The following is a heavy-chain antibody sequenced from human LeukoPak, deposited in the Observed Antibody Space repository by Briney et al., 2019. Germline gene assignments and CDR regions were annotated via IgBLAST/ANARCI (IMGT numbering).Heavy chain of an antibody. J-gene: IGHJ3*01. D-gene: IGHD3-16*01. CDR3: ARADNWEGAKGD. CDR1: GYTFTGYY. V-gene: IGHV1-69*06. CDR2: IIPMFDTA. Sequence: GASVKVSCKASGYTFTGYYMHWVRQAPGQGLEWMGGIIPMFDTANYAQRFQGRLTITADKSTSTAYMELSSLTPEDTAVYYCARADNWEGAKGDWGQGTMVTVSS.